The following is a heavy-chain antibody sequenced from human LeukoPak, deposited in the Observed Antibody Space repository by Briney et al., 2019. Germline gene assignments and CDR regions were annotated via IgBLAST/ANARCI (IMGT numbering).Heavy chain of an antibody. CDR3: ARHRLVRQWLVPAYMDV. CDR2: TYYIWCT. D-gene: IGHD6-19*01. J-gene: IGHJ6*03. CDR1: CGSISSSRYY. V-gene: IGHV4-39*01. Sequence: PSETLSVTCTVSCGSISSSRYYWGGILPPPGKGLEWIGRTYYIWCTYYNLSPKTRVPISVDTSKNQFSLKLRPVTAAHTAVYYCARHRLVRQWLVPAYMDVWGKGTTVTVSS.